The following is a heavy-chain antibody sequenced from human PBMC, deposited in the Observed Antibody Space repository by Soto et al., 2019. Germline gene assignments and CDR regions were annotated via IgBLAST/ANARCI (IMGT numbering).Heavy chain of an antibody. CDR1: GVSISSGDYS. V-gene: IGHV4-30-2*01. CDR3: ASDYTSRSYRFDY. D-gene: IGHD3-10*01. Sequence: QLQLQESGAGLVKPSQTLSLTCAVSGVSISSGDYSWSWIRQPPGKGLEWIGYIHHTGNTIYNPSIKSPVTILLDKSNNLVSLNLNFATAADTAVYYCASDYTSRSYRFDYWGQGILVTVSS. CDR2: IHHTGNT. J-gene: IGHJ4*02.